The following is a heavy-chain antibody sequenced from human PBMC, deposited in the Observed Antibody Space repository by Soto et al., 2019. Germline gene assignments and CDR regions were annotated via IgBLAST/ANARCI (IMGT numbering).Heavy chain of an antibody. CDR2: ISYDGSNK. CDR3: ATDYCSGGSCYSGRYYYGMDV. J-gene: IGHJ6*02. Sequence: GGSLRLSCAASGFTFSSYAMHWVRQAPGKGLEWVAVISYDGSNKYYADSVKGRFTISRDNSKNTLYLQMNSLRAEDTAVYYCATDYCSGGSCYSGRYYYGMDVWGQGTTVTVSS. V-gene: IGHV3-30-3*01. D-gene: IGHD2-15*01. CDR1: GFTFSSYA.